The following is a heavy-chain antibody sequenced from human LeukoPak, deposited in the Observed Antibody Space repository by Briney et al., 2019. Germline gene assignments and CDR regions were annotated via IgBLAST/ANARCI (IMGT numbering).Heavy chain of an antibody. D-gene: IGHD3-22*01. CDR2: ISGSGSST. Sequence: GSLRLSCAGSGFTFRSYAMSWVRQAPGKGLEWVSAISGSGSSTYSADSVKGRFTISRDNSKNTLYLQMNSLRAEDTAVYYCAKDQAIALVIPFDYWGQGTLVTVSS. V-gene: IGHV3-23*01. CDR3: AKDQAIALVIPFDY. CDR1: GFTFRSYA. J-gene: IGHJ4*02.